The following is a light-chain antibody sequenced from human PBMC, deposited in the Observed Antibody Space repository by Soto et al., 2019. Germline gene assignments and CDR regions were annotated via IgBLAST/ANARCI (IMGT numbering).Light chain of an antibody. CDR2: AAS. V-gene: IGKV1-39*01. CDR3: QQSYSTPPWT. CDR1: QSISSY. J-gene: IGKJ1*01. Sequence: DIQMTQPPSSLSASVGDRVTITCRASQSISSYLNWYQQKPGKAPKLLIYAASSLQSGVPSRFSGSGSGTDFTLTISSLQPEDFATYYCQQSYSTPPWTFGQGTKVGIK.